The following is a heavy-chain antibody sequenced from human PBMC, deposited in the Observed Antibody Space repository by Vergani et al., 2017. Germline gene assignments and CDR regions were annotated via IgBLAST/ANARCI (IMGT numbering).Heavy chain of an antibody. CDR1: GFSLSTSGMC. D-gene: IGHD3-10*01. CDR3: ARTSYYYGSGRGGFDY. CDR2: IDWDDDK. Sequence: QVTLRESGPAPVKPTQTLTLTCTFSGFSLSTSGMCVSWIRQPPGKALEWLALIDWDDDKYYSTSLKTRLTISKDTSKNQVVLTMTNMDPVDTATYYCARTSYYYGSGRGGFDYWGQGTLVTVSS. V-gene: IGHV2-70*01. J-gene: IGHJ4*02.